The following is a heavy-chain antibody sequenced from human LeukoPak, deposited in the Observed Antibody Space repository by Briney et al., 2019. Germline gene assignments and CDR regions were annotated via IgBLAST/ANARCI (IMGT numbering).Heavy chain of an antibody. Sequence: GGSPRLSCAASGFYFNDYDMHWVRQAAGKRLEWVSGIGTVADTFYPDSVKGRFTISRENAKNSVYLQMNSLRPGDTAIYYCARGWGGHGRSWGVLDLWGQGTPVTVSS. J-gene: IGHJ5*02. CDR3: ARGWGGHGRSWGVLDL. D-gene: IGHD3-16*01. V-gene: IGHV3-13*01. CDR1: GFYFNDYD. CDR2: IGTVADT.